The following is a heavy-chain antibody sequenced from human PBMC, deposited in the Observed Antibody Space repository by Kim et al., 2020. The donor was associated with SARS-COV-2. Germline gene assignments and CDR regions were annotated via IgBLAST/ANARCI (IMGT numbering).Heavy chain of an antibody. CDR3: ARVGITGTMSLYYYYYYGMDV. D-gene: IGHD1-20*01. V-gene: IGHV1-18*01. CDR2: ISAYNGNT. Sequence: ASVKVSCKASGYTFTSYGISWVRQAPGQGLEWMGWISAYNGNTNYAQKLQGRVTMTTDTSTSTAYMELRSLRSDDTAVYYCARVGITGTMSLYYYYYYGMDVWGQGTTVTVSS. J-gene: IGHJ6*02. CDR1: GYTFTSYG.